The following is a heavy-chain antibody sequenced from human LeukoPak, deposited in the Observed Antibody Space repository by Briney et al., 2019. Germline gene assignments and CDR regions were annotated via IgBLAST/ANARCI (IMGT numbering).Heavy chain of an antibody. J-gene: IGHJ4*02. V-gene: IGHV4-59*01. CDR1: GFTFSSYS. CDR3: ARASSYCGGDCYLLDY. D-gene: IGHD2-21*02. CDR2: IYYSGST. Sequence: GSLRLSCAASGFTFSSYSMNWVRQAPGKGLEWIGYIYYSGSTNYNPSLKSRVTISVDTSKNQFSLKLSSVTAADTAVYYCARASSYCGGDCYLLDYWGQGTLVTVSS.